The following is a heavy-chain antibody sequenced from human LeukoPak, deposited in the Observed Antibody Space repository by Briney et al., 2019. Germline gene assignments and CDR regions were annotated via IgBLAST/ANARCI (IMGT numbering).Heavy chain of an antibody. J-gene: IGHJ4*02. Sequence: ASVKVSCKASGYTFTSYDINWVRQATGQGLEWMGWMNPNSGNTGYAQKFQGRVTMTRNTSISTAYMGLSSLRSEDTAVYYCARSVMVRGDTSDYWGQRTLVTVSS. CDR2: MNPNSGNT. V-gene: IGHV1-8*01. CDR3: ARSVMVRGDTSDY. D-gene: IGHD3-10*01. CDR1: GYTFTSYD.